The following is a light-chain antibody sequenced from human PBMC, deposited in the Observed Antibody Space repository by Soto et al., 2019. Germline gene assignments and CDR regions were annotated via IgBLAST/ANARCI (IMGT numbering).Light chain of an antibody. Sequence: QSVLTQPPSVSGAPGQRVTISCTGSSSNLGAGYDVHRYQQLPETAPKLLIYGNSNRPSGVPDRFSGSKSGTSASLAITGLQAEDEADYYCQSYDSSLSGSVFGGGTKLTVL. J-gene: IGLJ3*02. V-gene: IGLV1-40*01. CDR1: SSNLGAGYD. CDR3: QSYDSSLSGSV. CDR2: GNS.